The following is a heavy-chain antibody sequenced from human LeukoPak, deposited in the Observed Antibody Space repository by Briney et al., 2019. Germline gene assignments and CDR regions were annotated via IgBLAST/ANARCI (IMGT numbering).Heavy chain of an antibody. CDR2: ISYHGHDE. D-gene: IGHD5-24*01. J-gene: IGHJ1*01. V-gene: IGHV3-30*04. CDR1: GFTFGYYA. Sequence: PGGSLRLSCAASGFTFGYYAMHWVRQAPAKGLEWVAAISYHGHDEYYADSVKGRFTIPRDNSKNAVCLQMNSLDAEDTAVYYCAKVGVQMATWYAENFHHWGQGTLVTVSS. CDR3: AKVGVQMATWYAENFHH.